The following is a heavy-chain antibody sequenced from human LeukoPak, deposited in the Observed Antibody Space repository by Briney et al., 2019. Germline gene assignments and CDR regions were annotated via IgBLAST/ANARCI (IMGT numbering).Heavy chain of an antibody. CDR3: AATYYYDSSGYYSTFDY. J-gene: IGHJ4*02. D-gene: IGHD3-22*01. Sequence: ESLKISCKGSGYSFTSYWIGWGRQMPGKGLEWMGFIFLGDSDTRYSPSFQGQVTISADKSISTAYLQWSSLKASDTAMYYCAATYYYDSSGYYSTFDYWGQGTLVTVSS. V-gene: IGHV5-51*01. CDR2: IFLGDSDT. CDR1: GYSFTSYW.